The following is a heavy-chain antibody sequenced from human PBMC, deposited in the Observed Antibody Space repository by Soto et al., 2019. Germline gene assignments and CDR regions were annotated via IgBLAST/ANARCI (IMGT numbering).Heavy chain of an antibody. CDR2: INPNSGGT. J-gene: IGHJ5*02. CDR1: GYSFTGYY. Sequence: GASVQVSCKASGYSFTGYYMHWVRQAPGQGLEWMGWINPNSGGTNYAQKFQGRVTMTRDTSISTAYMELSRLRSDDTAVYYCARDRGSSWYWFDPWGQGTLVTVSS. D-gene: IGHD6-13*01. CDR3: ARDRGSSWYWFDP. V-gene: IGHV1-2*02.